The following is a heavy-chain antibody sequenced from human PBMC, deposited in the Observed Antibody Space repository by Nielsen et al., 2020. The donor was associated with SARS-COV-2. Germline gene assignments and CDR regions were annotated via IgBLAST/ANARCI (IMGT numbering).Heavy chain of an antibody. J-gene: IGHJ1*01. Sequence: GGSLRLSCAASGFTFDDYAMHWVRQAPGKGLEWVSGISWNSGSIGYADSVKGRFTISRDNAKNSLYLQMNSLRAEDTALYYCAKARRLRSSPTEYFQHWGQGTLVTVSS. CDR2: ISWNSGSI. V-gene: IGHV3-9*01. CDR1: GFTFDDYA. CDR3: AKARRLRSSPTEYFQH.